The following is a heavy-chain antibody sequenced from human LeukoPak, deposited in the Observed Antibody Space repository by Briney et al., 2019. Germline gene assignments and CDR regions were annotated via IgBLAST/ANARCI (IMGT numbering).Heavy chain of an antibody. Sequence: PSETLSLTCTVSGGSISSSSYYWSWVRQPAGKGLEWIGRIYTSGSTNYNPSLKSRVTMSVDTSKNQFSLKLSSVTAADTAVYYCARGMVRGVIPHYYYYMDVWGKGTTVTISS. CDR1: GGSISSSSYY. V-gene: IGHV4-61*02. D-gene: IGHD3-10*01. J-gene: IGHJ6*03. CDR3: ARGMVRGVIPHYYYYMDV. CDR2: IYTSGST.